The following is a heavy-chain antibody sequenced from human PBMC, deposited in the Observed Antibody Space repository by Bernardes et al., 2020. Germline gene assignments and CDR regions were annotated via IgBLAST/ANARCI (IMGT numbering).Heavy chain of an antibody. D-gene: IGHD3-10*01. CDR2: ISAYNGNT. CDR1: GYTFTSYG. J-gene: IGHJ3*02. V-gene: IGHV1-18*01. CDR3: ARAFSLWFGAGEVGFDAFDI. Sequence: AAWKDSCKASGYTFTSYGISWVRQAPGQGLEWMGWISAYNGNTNYAQKLQGRVTMTTDTSTSTAYMELRSLRSDDTAVYYCARAFSLWFGAGEVGFDAFDIWGQGTMVTVSS.